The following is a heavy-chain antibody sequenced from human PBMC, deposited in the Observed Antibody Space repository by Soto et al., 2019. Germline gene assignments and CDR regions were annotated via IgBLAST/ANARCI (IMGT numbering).Heavy chain of an antibody. Sequence: SETLSLTCTVSGGSISSYYWSWIRQPPGKGLEWIGYIYYSGSTNYNPSLKSRVTISVDTSKNQFSLKLSSVTAADTAVYYCARHSKTIFGVVIPYMDVWGKGTTVTVSS. CDR3: ARHSKTIFGVVIPYMDV. J-gene: IGHJ6*03. D-gene: IGHD3-3*01. CDR2: IYYSGST. V-gene: IGHV4-59*08. CDR1: GGSISSYY.